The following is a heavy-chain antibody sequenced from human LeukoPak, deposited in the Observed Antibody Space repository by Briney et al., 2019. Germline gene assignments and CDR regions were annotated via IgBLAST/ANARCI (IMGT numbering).Heavy chain of an antibody. CDR2: IKEDKSEK. V-gene: IGHV3-7*01. D-gene: IGHD3-22*01. Sequence: GGSLRLSCAASGFTFSNYWMGWVRQAPGKGLEWVANIKEDKSEKYYVDSVKGRFTVSRDNAKNSLDLQMNSLRAEDTAVYYCARRPASVDDKAFDIWGQGTMVTVSS. CDR1: GFTFSNYW. J-gene: IGHJ3*02. CDR3: ARRPASVDDKAFDI.